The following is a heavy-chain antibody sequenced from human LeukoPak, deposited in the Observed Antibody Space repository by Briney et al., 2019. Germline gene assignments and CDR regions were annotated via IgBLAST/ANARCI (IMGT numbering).Heavy chain of an antibody. J-gene: IGHJ5*02. CDR1: HFISSYY. V-gene: IGHV4-4*07. Sequence: SETLSLTCTVSHFISSYYWSWIRQPAGKGLEWIGRIYTSGSTNYNPSLKSRVTISVDTSKNQFSLKLSSVTAADTAVYYCARARVGATGSDWFDPWGQGTLVTVSS. CDR3: ARARVGATGSDWFDP. CDR2: IYTSGST. D-gene: IGHD1-26*01.